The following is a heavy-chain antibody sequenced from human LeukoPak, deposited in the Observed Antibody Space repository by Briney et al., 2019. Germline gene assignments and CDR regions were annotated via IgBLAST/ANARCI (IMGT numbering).Heavy chain of an antibody. V-gene: IGHV4-34*01. Sequence: SETLSLTCAVYGGSFSGYYWSWIRQPPGKGLEWIGEINHSGSTNYNPSLKSRVSISVNTSKNQVSLNLRSVTAADTAVYYCARDLNYYDSSGYGDAFDIWGQGTMVTVSS. D-gene: IGHD3-22*01. CDR2: INHSGST. J-gene: IGHJ3*02. CDR3: ARDLNYYDSSGYGDAFDI. CDR1: GGSFSGYY.